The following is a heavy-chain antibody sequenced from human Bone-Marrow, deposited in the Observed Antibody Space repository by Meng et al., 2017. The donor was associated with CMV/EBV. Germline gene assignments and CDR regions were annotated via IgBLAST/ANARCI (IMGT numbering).Heavy chain of an antibody. D-gene: IGHD3-9*01. V-gene: IGHV4-39*07. J-gene: IGHJ6*02. Sequence: SETLSLTCTVSGGSISSPRYYWGWIRQPPGKGLEWIGRIYYSGNTYYSPSLKSRVTMSVDTSRNQFSLKLRSVTAADTAVYFCARLGGYYDILTGWNHYGMDVWGQGTTVTVSS. CDR1: GGSISSPRYY. CDR2: IYYSGNT. CDR3: ARLGGYYDILTGWNHYGMDV.